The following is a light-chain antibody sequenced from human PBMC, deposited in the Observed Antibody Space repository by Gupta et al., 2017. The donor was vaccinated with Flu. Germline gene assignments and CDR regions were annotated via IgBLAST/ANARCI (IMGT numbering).Light chain of an antibody. Sequence: DIKLTQSPSFLSTSPVDSVTITCRASLNIDSHLNWYQQRSGEAPKVLIYRASTLQGGVPSRFSGRASGTDFTLTINNLLPEDLATYFCHQTHSAPDNFGPGTKLNV. CDR1: LNIDSH. CDR2: RAS. J-gene: IGKJ3*01. CDR3: HQTHSAPDN. V-gene: IGKV1-39*01.